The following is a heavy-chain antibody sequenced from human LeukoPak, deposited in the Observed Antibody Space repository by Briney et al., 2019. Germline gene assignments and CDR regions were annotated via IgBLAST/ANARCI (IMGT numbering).Heavy chain of an antibody. D-gene: IGHD3-9*01. J-gene: IGHJ4*02. CDR1: GGSISSYY. Sequence: SETLSLTCTVSGGSISSYYWSWIRPPPGKGLEWIGYIYYSGSTNYNPSLKSRVTISVDTSKNQFSLQLSSVTAADTAVYYCARDLDDILFYYWGQGTLVTVSS. CDR2: IYYSGST. CDR3: ARDLDDILFYY. V-gene: IGHV4-59*01.